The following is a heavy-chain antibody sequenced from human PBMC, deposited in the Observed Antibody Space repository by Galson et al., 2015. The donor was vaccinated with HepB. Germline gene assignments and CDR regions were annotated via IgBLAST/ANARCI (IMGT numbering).Heavy chain of an antibody. CDR1: GFTFSSYW. CDR2: INSDGSST. Sequence: SLRLSCAASGFTFSSYWMHWVRQAPGKGLVWVSRINSDGSSTSYADSVKGRFTISRDNAKNTLYLQMNSLRAEDTAVYYCARDAPTLVVASGYYYGMDVWGQGTTVTVSS. V-gene: IGHV3-74*01. D-gene: IGHD3-22*01. CDR3: ARDAPTLVVASGYYYGMDV. J-gene: IGHJ6*02.